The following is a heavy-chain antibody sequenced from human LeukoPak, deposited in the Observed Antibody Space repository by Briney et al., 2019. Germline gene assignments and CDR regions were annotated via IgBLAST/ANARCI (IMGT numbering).Heavy chain of an antibody. J-gene: IGHJ6*03. V-gene: IGHV1-69*05. CDR2: IIPIFGTA. Sequence: SVKVSCKASGGTFSSYAISWARQAPGQGLEWMGGIIPIFGTANYAQKFQGRVTITTDESTSTAYMELSSLRSEDTAAYYCARVPRPSVSGGYYYYMDVWGKGTTVTVSS. CDR3: ARVPRPSVSGGYYYYMDV. D-gene: IGHD4-17*01. CDR1: GGTFSSYA.